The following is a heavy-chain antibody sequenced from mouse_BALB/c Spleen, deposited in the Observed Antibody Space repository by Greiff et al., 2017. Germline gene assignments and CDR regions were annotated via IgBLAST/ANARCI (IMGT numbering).Heavy chain of an antibody. V-gene: IGHV5-6*02. CDR1: GFTFSSYG. CDR2: ISSGGSYT. D-gene: IGHD2-4*01. J-gene: IGHJ4*01. CDR3: ARVITPGAYYAMDY. Sequence: DVMLVESGGDLVKPGGSLKLSCAASGFTFSSYGMSWVRQTPDKRLEWVATISSGGSYTYYPDSVKGRFTISRDNAKNTLYLQMSSLKSEDTAMYYCARVITPGAYYAMDYWGQGTSVTVSS.